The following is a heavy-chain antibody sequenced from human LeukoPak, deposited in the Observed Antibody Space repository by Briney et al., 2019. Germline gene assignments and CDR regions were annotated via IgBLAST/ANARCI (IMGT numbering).Heavy chain of an antibody. CDR2: INHSGST. D-gene: IGHD2-21*01. CDR1: GGSFSGYY. V-gene: IGHV4-34*01. CDR3: ARGGDDAFDI. J-gene: IGHJ3*02. Sequence: SETLSLTCAVYGGSFSGYYWSWIRQPPGKGLEWIGEINHSGSTNYNPSLKSRVTISVDTSKNQFSLKLSSVTAADTAVYYCARGGDDAFDIWGQGTMVTVSS.